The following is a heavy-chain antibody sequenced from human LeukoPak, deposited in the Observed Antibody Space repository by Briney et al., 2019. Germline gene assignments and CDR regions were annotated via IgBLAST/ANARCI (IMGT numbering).Heavy chain of an antibody. Sequence: GGSLRLSCAASGFTFSSYAMHWVRQAPGKGQEWVAVISYDGSNKYYADSVKGRFTISRDNSKNTLYLQMNSLRAEDTAVYYCARWIQLWSYFDYWGQGTLVTVSS. CDR3: ARWIQLWSYFDY. D-gene: IGHD5-18*01. CDR1: GFTFSSYA. J-gene: IGHJ4*02. CDR2: ISYDGSNK. V-gene: IGHV3-30-3*01.